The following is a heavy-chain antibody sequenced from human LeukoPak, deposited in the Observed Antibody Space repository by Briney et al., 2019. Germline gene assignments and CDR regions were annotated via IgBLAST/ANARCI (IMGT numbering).Heavy chain of an antibody. Sequence: ASVKVSCKASGYTFTGYYMHWVRQAPGQGLEWMGWINPNSGGTNYAQKFQGRVTMTRDTSISTAYMELSRLRYDDTAVYYCAREHSSGYFFDAFDIWGQGTMVTVSS. CDR1: GYTFTGYY. V-gene: IGHV1-2*02. J-gene: IGHJ3*02. D-gene: IGHD3-22*01. CDR3: AREHSSGYFFDAFDI. CDR2: INPNSGGT.